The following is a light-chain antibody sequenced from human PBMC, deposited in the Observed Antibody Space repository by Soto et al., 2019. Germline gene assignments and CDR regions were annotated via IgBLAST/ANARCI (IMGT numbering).Light chain of an antibody. CDR2: DAS. CDR3: QQYGSSPPNT. J-gene: IGKJ5*01. Sequence: EIVLTQSPATLSLSPGERATLSCRSSQSVSSYLAWYQQKPGQATRLLIYDASNRATGIPARFSGSGSGTDFTLTISRLEPEDFAVYYCQQYGSSPPNTFGQGTRLEIK. CDR1: QSVSSY. V-gene: IGKV3-20*01.